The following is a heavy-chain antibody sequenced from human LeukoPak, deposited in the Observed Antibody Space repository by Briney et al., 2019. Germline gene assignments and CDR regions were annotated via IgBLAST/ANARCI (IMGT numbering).Heavy chain of an antibody. Sequence: SGPTLVNPTQTLTLTCTFSGFALSTSGVGVGWIRQPPGKALEWLALIYWDDDKRYSPSLKSRLTINKDTSKNQVVLTMTNMDPVDTATYYCAHTYDSSAPDAFDIWGQGTMVTVSS. CDR3: AHTYDSSAPDAFDI. CDR2: IYWDDDK. D-gene: IGHD3-22*01. CDR1: GFALSTSGVG. J-gene: IGHJ3*02. V-gene: IGHV2-5*02.